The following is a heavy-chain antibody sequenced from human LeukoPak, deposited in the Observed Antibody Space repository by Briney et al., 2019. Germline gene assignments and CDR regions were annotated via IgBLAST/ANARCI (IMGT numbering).Heavy chain of an antibody. CDR1: GGSFSGYY. J-gene: IGHJ6*03. V-gene: IGHV4-34*01. D-gene: IGHD2-21*01. CDR3: ARGQKGSRVIAIRVPGYYYYMDV. CDR2: INHSGST. Sequence: SETLSPTCAVYGGSFSGYYWSWIRQPPGKGLEWIGEINHSGSTNYNPSLKSRVTISVDTSKNQFSLKLSSVTAADTAVYYCARGQKGSRVIAIRVPGYYYYMDVWGKGTTVTVSS.